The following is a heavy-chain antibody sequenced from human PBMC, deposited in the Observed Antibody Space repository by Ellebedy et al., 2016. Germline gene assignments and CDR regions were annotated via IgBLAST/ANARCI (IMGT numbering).Heavy chain of an antibody. Sequence: GSLRLSXSVSGGSINNYYWSWIRQPPGKGLEWIGFIYYSGSTRYNPSLKSRVTISQDTPKNQISLKLTSVTAADTAVYYCARDPGGHWYLDLWGRGTLVTVSS. J-gene: IGHJ2*01. CDR1: GGSINNYY. CDR2: IYYSGST. D-gene: IGHD3-10*01. CDR3: ARDPGGHWYLDL. V-gene: IGHV4-59*01.